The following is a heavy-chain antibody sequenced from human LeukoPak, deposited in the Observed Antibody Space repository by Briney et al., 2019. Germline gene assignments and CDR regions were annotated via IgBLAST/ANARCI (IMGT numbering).Heavy chain of an antibody. CDR2: ISAYNGDT. CDR1: GYTFNSRG. Sequence: ASVKVSCKASGYTFNSRGISWVRQAPGQGLEWMGWISAYNGDTNYAQKFQGRVTLTTDRTTSTAYLEVRSLRSDDTAVYYCARDPSNTSGWKTWFDPWGQGTLVTVSS. J-gene: IGHJ5*02. V-gene: IGHV1-18*04. D-gene: IGHD6-19*01. CDR3: ARDPSNTSGWKTWFDP.